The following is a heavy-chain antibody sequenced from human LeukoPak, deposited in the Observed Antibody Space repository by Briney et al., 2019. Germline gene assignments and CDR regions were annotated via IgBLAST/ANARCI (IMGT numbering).Heavy chain of an antibody. CDR3: ARARDLGSGSYLSYYYYYMDV. J-gene: IGHJ6*03. CDR2: ISAYNGNT. Sequence: ASVKVSCKASGGTFNNYTISWVRQAPGQGLEWMGWISAYNGNTNYAQKLQGRVTMTTDTSTSTAYMELRSLRSDDTAVYYCARARDLGSGSYLSYYYYYMDVWGKGTTVTVSS. D-gene: IGHD1-26*01. CDR1: GGTFNNYT. V-gene: IGHV1-18*01.